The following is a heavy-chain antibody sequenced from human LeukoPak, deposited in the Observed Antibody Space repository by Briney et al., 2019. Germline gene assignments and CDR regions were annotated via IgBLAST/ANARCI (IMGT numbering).Heavy chain of an antibody. D-gene: IGHD6-19*01. V-gene: IGHV1-69*02. J-gene: IGHJ4*02. CDR1: GGTFSSYT. CDR3: ARGGAVAGTPYFDY. Sequence: ASVKVSCKASGGTFSSYTINWVRQAPGQGLEWMGMIIPILGIANYAQKFKGRVTITADNATSTAYKELSSLRYEDTAVYCCARGGAVAGTPYFDYWGQGTLVTVSS. CDR2: IIPILGIA.